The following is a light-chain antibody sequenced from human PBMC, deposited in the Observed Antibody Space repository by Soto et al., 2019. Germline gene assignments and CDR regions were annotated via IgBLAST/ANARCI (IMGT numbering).Light chain of an antibody. CDR3: QSYDSSLRGYV. CDR1: SSNIGSNT. Sequence: QSVLTQPPSASGTPGQRVTISCSGSSSNIGSNTVNWYQQLPGTAPKLLIYGITNRPSGVPDRFSGSKSGTSASLAITGLQAEDEADYYCQSYDSSLRGYVFGTGTQLTVL. V-gene: IGLV1-40*01. CDR2: GIT. J-gene: IGLJ1*01.